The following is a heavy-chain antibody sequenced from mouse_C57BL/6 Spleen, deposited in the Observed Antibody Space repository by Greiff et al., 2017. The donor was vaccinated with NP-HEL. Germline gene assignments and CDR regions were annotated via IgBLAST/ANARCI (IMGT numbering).Heavy chain of an antibody. J-gene: IGHJ2*01. CDR1: GYTFTSYW. Sequence: VQLQQSGTELVKPGASVKLSCKASGYTFTSYWMHWVKQRPGQGLEWIGNINPSNGGTNYNEKFKSKATLTVDKSSSTAYMQLSSLTSEDSAVYYWAREGIYHGNYGSLDYRGQGTTLTVSS. V-gene: IGHV1-53*01. CDR2: INPSNGGT. CDR3: AREGIYHGNYGSLDY. D-gene: IGHD2-1*01.